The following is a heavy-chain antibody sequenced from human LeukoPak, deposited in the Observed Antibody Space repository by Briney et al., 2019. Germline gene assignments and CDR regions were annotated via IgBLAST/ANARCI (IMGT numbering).Heavy chain of an antibody. J-gene: IGHJ6*02. CDR2: IIPIFGTA. V-gene: IGHV1-69*13. CDR3: ARGGGGYCSSTSCYADYYYGMDV. CDR1: GGTFSSYA. Sequence: GASVKVSCKASGGTFSSYAISWVRQAPGQGLEWMGGIIPIFGTANYAQKFQGRVTITADESTSTAYMELSSLRSEDTAVYYCARGGGGYCSSTSCYADYYYGMDVRGQGTTVTVSS. D-gene: IGHD2-2*01.